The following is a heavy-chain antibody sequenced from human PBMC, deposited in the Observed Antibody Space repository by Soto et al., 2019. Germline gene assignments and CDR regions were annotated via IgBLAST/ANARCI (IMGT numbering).Heavy chain of an antibody. D-gene: IGHD7-27*01. J-gene: IGHJ3*02. CDR2: ISSSGSTI. V-gene: IGHV3-48*03. CDR1: GFTFSSYE. CDR3: AREEANWGSWGAFDI. Sequence: GGSLRLSCAASGFTFSSYEMNWVRQAPGKGLEWVSYISSSGSTIYYADSVKGRFTISRDNAKNSLYLQMNSLRAEDTAVYYCAREEANWGSWGAFDIWGQGTMVTVSS.